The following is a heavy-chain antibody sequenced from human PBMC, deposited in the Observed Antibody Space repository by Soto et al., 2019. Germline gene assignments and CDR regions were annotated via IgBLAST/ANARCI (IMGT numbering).Heavy chain of an antibody. D-gene: IGHD1-26*01. CDR1: GFRFSDYG. CDR2: ISYDGSKK. J-gene: IGHJ6*02. CDR3: AKMDADLLPYYYYGMEV. V-gene: IGHV3-30*18. Sequence: QVPLVESGGGVVQPGRSLRLSCAASGFRFSDYGIHWVRQAPGKGLEWVALISYDGSKKFYTDSVKGRFTISRDNSKNTMYLQIDRLRAEDTAVYYCAKMDADLLPYYYYGMEVWGQGTTVTVSS.